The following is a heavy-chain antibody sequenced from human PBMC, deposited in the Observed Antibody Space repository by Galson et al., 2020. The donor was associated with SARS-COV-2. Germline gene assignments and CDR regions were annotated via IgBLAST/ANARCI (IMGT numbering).Heavy chain of an antibody. D-gene: IGHD3-10*01. V-gene: IGHV3-11*01. CDR2: ITTHG. CDR3: VTVGRPRGAGAACQY. CDR1: GLTFSDYS. Sequence: GGSLRLSCAASGLTFSDYSMTWIRQAPGKGLEYISHITTHGYYADSVKGRFTISRDNAKNSLYLQMNSLRVEDTAVYYCVTVGRPRGAGAACQYWGQVTLVTVPS. J-gene: IGHJ4*02.